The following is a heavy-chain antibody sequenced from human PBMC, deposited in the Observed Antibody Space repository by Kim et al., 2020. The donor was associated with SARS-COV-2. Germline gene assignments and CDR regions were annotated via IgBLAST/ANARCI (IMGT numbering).Heavy chain of an antibody. D-gene: IGHD1-26*01. CDR3: AREGRLFSYSGSYGHFGY. V-gene: IGHV3-30*07. J-gene: IGHJ4*02. Sequence: KCGFTITRDNSKSTLYMQMNSLRAEDTAVYYCAREGRLFSYSGSYGHFGYWGQGTLVTVSS.